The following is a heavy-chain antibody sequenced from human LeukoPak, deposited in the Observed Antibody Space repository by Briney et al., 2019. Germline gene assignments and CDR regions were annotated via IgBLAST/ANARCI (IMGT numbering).Heavy chain of an antibody. V-gene: IGHV4-59*08. Sequence: SETLSLTCTVPGRSISSYYWSSIRQPPGKGLEWNRYIHYSGSTNYNPYLKSRVTISVDTSKNHLSLKLSSVTAADTAVYYCARHGGVVRGEGRDAFDIWGQGTVVTVSS. CDR3: ARHGGVVRGEGRDAFDI. CDR1: GRSISSYY. D-gene: IGHD3-10*01. J-gene: IGHJ3*02. CDR2: IHYSGST.